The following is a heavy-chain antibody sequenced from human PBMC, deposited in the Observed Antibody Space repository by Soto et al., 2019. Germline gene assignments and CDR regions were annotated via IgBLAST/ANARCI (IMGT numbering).Heavy chain of an antibody. CDR3: TTWRSSSWFDY. J-gene: IGHJ4*02. Sequence: VESLKISCKGSGYSFSTYSIGWVRQMPGKGLEWMGNIFSSDSYARYSPSFQGQVTISVDRSISTAYLQWSSLKASDTAMYYCTTWRSSSWFDYWGKGTQVTVSS. V-gene: IGHV5-51*01. CDR1: GYSFSTYS. D-gene: IGHD6-13*01. CDR2: IFSSDSYA.